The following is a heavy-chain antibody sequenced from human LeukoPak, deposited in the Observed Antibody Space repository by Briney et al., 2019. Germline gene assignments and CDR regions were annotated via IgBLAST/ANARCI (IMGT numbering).Heavy chain of an antibody. J-gene: IGHJ4*02. CDR3: AASPDYYDSSGYSYYFDY. D-gene: IGHD3-22*01. CDR2: IVVGSGNT. CDR1: GFTFTSSA. V-gene: IGHV1-58*01. Sequence: GASVKVSCKASGFTFTSSAVQSVRQARGQRLEWIGWIVVGSGNTNYAQKFQERVTITRDMSTSTAYMELSSLRSEDTAVYYCAASPDYYDSSGYSYYFDYWGQGTLVTVSS.